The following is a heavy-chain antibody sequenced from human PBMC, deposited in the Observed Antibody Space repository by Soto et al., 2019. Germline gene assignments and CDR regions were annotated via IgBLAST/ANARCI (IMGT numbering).Heavy chain of an antibody. Sequence: SETLSLTCTFSCGSISSSNWCIWVRQPPGKGLEWIGEIYHSGSTNYNPSLKSRVTISVDKSKNQFSLKLSSVTAADTAVYYCARDRSSGCLYYWGQGTLVTVSS. CDR3: ARDRSSGCLYY. CDR1: CGSISSSNW. V-gene: IGHV4-4*02. J-gene: IGHJ4*02. D-gene: IGHD6-19*01. CDR2: IYHSGST.